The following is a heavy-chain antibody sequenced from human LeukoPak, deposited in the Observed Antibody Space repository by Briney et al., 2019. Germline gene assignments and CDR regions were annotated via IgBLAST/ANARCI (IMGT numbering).Heavy chain of an antibody. D-gene: IGHD3-22*01. CDR2: INPSGGST. Sequence: GASVTVSCKASGYTFTSYYMHWVRQAPGQGLEWMGIINPSGGSTSYAQKFQGRVTMTRDMSTSTVYMELSSLRSEDTDVYYCARANPYYYDSSGYGVFDYWGQGTLVTVSS. J-gene: IGHJ4*02. V-gene: IGHV1-46*01. CDR3: ARANPYYYDSSGYGVFDY. CDR1: GYTFTSYY.